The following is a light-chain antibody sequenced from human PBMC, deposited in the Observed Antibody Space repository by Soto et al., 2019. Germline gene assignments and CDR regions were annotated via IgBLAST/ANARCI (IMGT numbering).Light chain of an antibody. CDR2: DVT. V-gene: IGLV2-14*01. Sequence: SVLTQPASVSGSPGQSITISCTGTSSDVGGYDYVSWYQQHPGKAPKLMIYDVTNRPSGVSNRFSGSKSGNTASLTISGLQAEDEADYYCISYASINTYVFGTGTKVTV. J-gene: IGLJ1*01. CDR3: ISYASINTYV. CDR1: SSDVGGYDY.